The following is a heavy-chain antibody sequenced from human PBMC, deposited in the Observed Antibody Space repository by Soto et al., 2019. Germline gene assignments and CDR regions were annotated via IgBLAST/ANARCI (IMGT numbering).Heavy chain of an antibody. CDR2: ISPVNGTT. Sequence: GASVKVSCKASGYTFTSYGISWVRQAPGQGLEWMGAISPVNGTTNYAQKFQGRVTISEDESTTTAYMEVSSLRSEDTAVYYCARDRTGTTLGYFDYWGQGTRVTVSS. CDR3: ARDRTGTTLGYFDY. V-gene: IGHV1-69*13. D-gene: IGHD1-7*01. J-gene: IGHJ4*02. CDR1: GYTFTSYG.